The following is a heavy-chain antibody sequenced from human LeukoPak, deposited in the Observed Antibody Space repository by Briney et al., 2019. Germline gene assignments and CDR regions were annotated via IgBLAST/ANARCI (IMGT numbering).Heavy chain of an antibody. CDR3: AKDRRYSYGYGNFDY. CDR1: GFTFSNHA. CDR2: INNSGTST. V-gene: IGHV3-23*01. J-gene: IGHJ4*02. Sequence: PGGSLRLSCVASGFTFSNHAMGWVRQAPGKGLEWVSSINNSGTSTYNADSVRGRFTVSRDNFKNTLYLQMSTLRVEDTAVYYCAKDRRYSYGYGNFDYWGQGTLVTVSS. D-gene: IGHD5-18*01.